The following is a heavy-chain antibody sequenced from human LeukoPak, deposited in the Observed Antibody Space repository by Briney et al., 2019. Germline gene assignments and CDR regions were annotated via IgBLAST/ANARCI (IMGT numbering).Heavy chain of an antibody. J-gene: IGHJ5*02. CDR2: IYSGGST. V-gene: IGHV3-66*02. CDR1: GFTVSSNY. CDR3: ARVSTDYDFWSGYYKGNWFDP. Sequence: GGSLRLSRAASGFTVSSNYMSWVRQAPGKGLEWVSVIYSGGSTYYADSVKGRYTISRDNSKNTLYLQMNSLRAEDTAVYYCARVSTDYDFWSGYYKGNWFDPWGQGTLVTVSS. D-gene: IGHD3-3*01.